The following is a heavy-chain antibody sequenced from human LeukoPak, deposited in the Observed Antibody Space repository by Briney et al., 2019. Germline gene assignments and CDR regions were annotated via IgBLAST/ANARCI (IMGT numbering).Heavy chain of an antibody. D-gene: IGHD1-1*01. CDR3: ARVAKERVGGVYYFDY. CDR2: IGTAGDT. Sequence: SGGSLRLSCAASRFTFSSYGMHWVRQATGKGLEWVSAIGTAGDTYYTGSVKGRFTISRENAKNSLYLQMNSLRAGDTAVYYCARVAKERVGGVYYFDYWGQGTLVTVSS. J-gene: IGHJ4*02. V-gene: IGHV3-13*01. CDR1: RFTFSSYG.